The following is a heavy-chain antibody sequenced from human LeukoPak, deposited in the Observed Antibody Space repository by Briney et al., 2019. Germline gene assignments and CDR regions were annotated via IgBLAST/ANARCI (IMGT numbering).Heavy chain of an antibody. Sequence: GGSLRLSCAGSGFTFSDYYMYWIRQSPGKGLECLAYISNGGGSVYYADSVKGRFTISRDNAKSSLSLQMNSLRAEDTAVYYCAKEGDKPYFDYWGQGTLVTVSS. D-gene: IGHD2-15*01. V-gene: IGHV3-11*04. CDR2: ISNGGGSV. CDR3: AKEGDKPYFDY. CDR1: GFTFSDYY. J-gene: IGHJ4*02.